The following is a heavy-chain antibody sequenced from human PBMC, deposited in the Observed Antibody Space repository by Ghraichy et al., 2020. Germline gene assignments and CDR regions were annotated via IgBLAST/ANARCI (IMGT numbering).Heavy chain of an antibody. D-gene: IGHD2-2*01. CDR3: ARVVVPEDIVVVPAARPSYYYYYYGMDV. CDR1: GGTFSSYA. J-gene: IGHJ6*02. Sequence: SVKVSCKDSGGTFSSYAISWVRQAPGQGLEWMGGIIPIFGTANYAQKFQGRVTITADKSTSTAYMELSSLRSEDTAVYYCARVVVPEDIVVVPAARPSYYYYYYGMDVWGQGTTVTVSS. V-gene: IGHV1-69*06. CDR2: IIPIFGTA.